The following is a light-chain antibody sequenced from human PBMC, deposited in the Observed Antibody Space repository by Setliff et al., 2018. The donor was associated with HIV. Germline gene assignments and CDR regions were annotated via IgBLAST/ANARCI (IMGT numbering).Light chain of an antibody. J-gene: IGKJ1*01. CDR1: QSLLSRSNNKIY. CDR2: WAS. Sequence: DIVMTQSPDSLAVSLGERATINCKSSQSLLSRSNNKIYLAWYQQTPGQPPKLLFFWASARESGVPDRFSASGSATDFTLTISSLQAEDVAVYYCQQYYANPPTVGRGTKVDIK. V-gene: IGKV4-1*01. CDR3: QQYYANPPT.